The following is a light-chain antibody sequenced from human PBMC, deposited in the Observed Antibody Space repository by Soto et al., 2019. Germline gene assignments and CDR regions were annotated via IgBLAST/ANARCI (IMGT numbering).Light chain of an antibody. J-gene: IGLJ2*01. CDR3: SSYRTRSTLI. V-gene: IGLV2-14*03. CDR2: DVT. CDR1: SSDVGRYKL. Sequence: QSALTQPVSVSGSPGQSITISCTGTSSDVGRYKLVSWYQQHPGKAPKLMIYDVTNRPSGVSNRFSGSKSGNTASLTISGLQAEDEAGYYCSSYRTRSTLIFGGGTKLTVL.